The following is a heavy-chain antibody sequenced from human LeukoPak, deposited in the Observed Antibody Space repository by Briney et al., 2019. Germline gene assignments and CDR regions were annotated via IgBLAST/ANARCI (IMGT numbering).Heavy chain of an antibody. CDR1: GGSISSYY. Sequence: SETLSLTCTVSGGSISSYYCSWIRQPAGKGLEWIGRIYTSGSTNYNPSLKSRVTMSVDTSKNQFSLKLSSVTAADTAVYYCARDRRTGGDYFDYWGQGTLVTVSS. V-gene: IGHV4-4*07. J-gene: IGHJ4*02. CDR3: ARDRRTGGDYFDY. CDR2: IYTSGST. D-gene: IGHD7-27*01.